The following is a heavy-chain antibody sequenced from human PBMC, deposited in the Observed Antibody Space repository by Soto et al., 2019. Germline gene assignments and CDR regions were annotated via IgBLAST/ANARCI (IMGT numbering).Heavy chain of an antibody. CDR1: GFTFGSHG. CDR2: ISYDETNE. V-gene: IGHV3-30*18. J-gene: IGHJ6*02. Sequence: QVQLVESGGGLVQPGGSLRLTCVASGFTFGSHGMHWVRQAPGKGLEWVAVISYDETNEHYVDSVKGRFTISRDNSKSILYLQMNRLRPEDTAVCKCAKDLRTTISDYGMDVWGQGTTVTVSS. CDR3: AKDLRTTISDYGMDV.